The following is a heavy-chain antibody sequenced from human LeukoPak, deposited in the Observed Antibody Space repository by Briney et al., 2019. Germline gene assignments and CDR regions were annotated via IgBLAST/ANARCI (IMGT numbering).Heavy chain of an antibody. CDR3: AGSLGYCTSNVCYLKY. J-gene: IGHJ4*02. V-gene: IGHV1-18*01. D-gene: IGHD2-8*01. CDR2: ISAQLGQT. CDR1: GYSENFYG. Sequence: ASVKVSCKTSGYSENFYGITWVRQVAGQGLKWMGWISAQLGQTEYAPNSQDGVTMTTDTYTNTAYMELRSLRSDDTAVYYCAGSLGYCTSNVCYLKYWGQGTLVTVSS.